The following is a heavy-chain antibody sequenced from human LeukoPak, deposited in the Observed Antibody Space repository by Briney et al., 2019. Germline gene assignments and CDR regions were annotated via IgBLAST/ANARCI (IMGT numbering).Heavy chain of an antibody. Sequence: GGSLRLSCAASGFTFSSYEMNWVRQAPGKGLEWVSYISSSGSTIYYADSVKGRFTISRDNAKNSLYLQMNSLRAEDTAVYYCASGRITMIVVVINDAFDIWGQGTMVTVSS. CDR3: ASGRITMIVVVINDAFDI. V-gene: IGHV3-48*03. CDR2: ISSSGSTI. J-gene: IGHJ3*02. D-gene: IGHD3-22*01. CDR1: GFTFSSYE.